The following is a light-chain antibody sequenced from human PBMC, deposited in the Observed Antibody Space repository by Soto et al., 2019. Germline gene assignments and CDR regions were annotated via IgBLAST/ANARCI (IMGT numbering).Light chain of an antibody. J-gene: IGKJ4*01. CDR2: SAS. CDR1: HSVSTY. CDR3: QEYGSS. Sequence: IGLTQSPGTLFLSSGERATLSCKASHSVSTYLALYQQQPGQAPRHLIYSASSRATAIPDRFIGSGSGTDFTLTISRLEPEDFAVYYCQEYGSSFGGGTKVDIK. V-gene: IGKV3-20*01.